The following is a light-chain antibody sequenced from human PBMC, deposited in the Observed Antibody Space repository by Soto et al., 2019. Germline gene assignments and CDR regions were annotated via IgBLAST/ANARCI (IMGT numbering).Light chain of an antibody. J-gene: IGKJ1*01. V-gene: IGKV3-20*01. CDR1: QKVSNNH. CDR2: GAS. Sequence: EIVWTQSPGTPSLSPGERTTLSCRASQKVSNNHLAWDQQKPGQAPRPLIYGASNRATGIPDRFSGSGSGTDFTLTISRLEPEDCAVYYCQQYGSSGTFGQGTKVDIK. CDR3: QQYGSSGT.